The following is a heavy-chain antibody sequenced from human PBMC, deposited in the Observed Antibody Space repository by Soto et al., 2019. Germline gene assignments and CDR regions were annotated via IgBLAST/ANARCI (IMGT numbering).Heavy chain of an antibody. V-gene: IGHV1-18*01. J-gene: IGHJ4*02. D-gene: IGHD2-8*01. CDR3: ARGSAYSTPWSFDS. CDR2: ISGYNGNT. CDR1: GYTFTRYG. Sequence: QVQLLQSGAEVKKPGASVRVSCKISGYTFTRYGVSWVRQAPGQGLEWMGWISGYNGNTKEAHKFEGRVILTTDTAANTAHMELRSLTSNDTAVYYCARGSAYSTPWSFDSWGQGTLVTVSS.